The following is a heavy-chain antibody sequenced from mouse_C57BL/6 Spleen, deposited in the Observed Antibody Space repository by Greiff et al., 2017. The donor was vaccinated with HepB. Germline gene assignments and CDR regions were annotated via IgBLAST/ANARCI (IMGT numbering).Heavy chain of an antibody. CDR3: ASSDYYGSSYWYFDV. CDR1: GYTFTSYW. Sequence: QVQLQQPGAELVKPGASVKMSCKASGYTFTSYWITWVKQRPGQGLEWIGDIYPGSGSTNYNEKFKSKATLTVDTSSSTAYMQISSLTSEDSAVYYCASSDYYGSSYWYFDVWGTGTTVTVSS. V-gene: IGHV1-55*01. D-gene: IGHD1-1*01. J-gene: IGHJ1*03. CDR2: IYPGSGST.